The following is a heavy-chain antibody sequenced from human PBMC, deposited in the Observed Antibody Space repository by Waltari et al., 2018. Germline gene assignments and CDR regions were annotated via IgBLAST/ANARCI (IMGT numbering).Heavy chain of an antibody. CDR2: INTNTGNP. V-gene: IGHV7-4-1*02. Sequence: QVQLVQSGAEVKKPGASVKVSCKASGYTFTGYYMHWVRQAPGQGLEWMGWINTNTGNPTYAQGFTGRFVFSLDTSVSTAYLQISSLKAEDTAVYYCARDEQQLVQGAFDIWGQGTMVTVSS. D-gene: IGHD6-13*01. CDR1: GYTFTGYY. CDR3: ARDEQQLVQGAFDI. J-gene: IGHJ3*02.